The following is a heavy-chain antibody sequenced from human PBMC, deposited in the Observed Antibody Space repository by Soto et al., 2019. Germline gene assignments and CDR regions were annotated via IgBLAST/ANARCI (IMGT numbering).Heavy chain of an antibody. CDR2: ISYDGSNK. J-gene: IGHJ4*02. D-gene: IGHD3-10*01. V-gene: IGHV3-30*18. CDR3: AKDPSQIIGGLDY. CDR1: GFTFSSYG. Sequence: QVQLVESGGGVVQPGRSLRLSCAASGFTFSSYGMHWVRQAPGKGLEWVAVISYDGSNKYYADSVKGRFTISRDNSKNTLYLQMNSLRAEDTAVYYCAKDPSQIIGGLDYWGQGTLVTVSS.